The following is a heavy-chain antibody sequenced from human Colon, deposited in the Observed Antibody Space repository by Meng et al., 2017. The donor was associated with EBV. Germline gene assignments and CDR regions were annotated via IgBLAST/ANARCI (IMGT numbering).Heavy chain of an antibody. D-gene: IGHD3-10*01. CDR2: IDSDGGSI. V-gene: IGHV3-74*01. CDR1: GFTLSLYW. Sequence: GGSGGASVSPGGSLRLSCAASGFTLSLYWMHWVRQVPGKGLVWVSRIDSDGGSITYADSVKGRFTISKDDAKNTLYLQMNSLRAEDTAIYYCARVRGATRGWLDYWGQGTLVTVSS. J-gene: IGHJ4*02. CDR3: ARVRGATRGWLDY.